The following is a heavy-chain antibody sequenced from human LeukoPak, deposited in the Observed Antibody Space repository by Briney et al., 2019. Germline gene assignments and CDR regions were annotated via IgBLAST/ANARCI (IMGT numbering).Heavy chain of an antibody. Sequence: ASVKVSCKASGYTFTSYYMHWVRQAPGQGLEWMGIINPSGGSTSYAQKFQGRVTMTRDTSTSTVYMEPSSLRSEDTAVYYCARSGKDIVVVPAAEGFDPWGQGTLVTVSS. D-gene: IGHD2-2*01. CDR2: INPSGGST. CDR1: GYTFTSYY. V-gene: IGHV1-46*01. CDR3: ARSGKDIVVVPAAEGFDP. J-gene: IGHJ5*02.